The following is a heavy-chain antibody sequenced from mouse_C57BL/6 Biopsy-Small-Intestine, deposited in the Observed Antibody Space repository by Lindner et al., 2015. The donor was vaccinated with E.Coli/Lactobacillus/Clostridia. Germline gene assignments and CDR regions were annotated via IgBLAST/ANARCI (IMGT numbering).Heavy chain of an antibody. Sequence: SVKVSCKASGYHFTTYGITWVRQAPGQGLEWMGWVSTYNDNTKYAQKFQGRVTMTIDTSTSTAYMELRSLKSDDTAVYYCARYASGYFDSFDIWGQGTMATVSS. V-gene: IGHV1-84*02. CDR3: ARYASGYFDSFDI. CDR1: GYHFTTYG. CDR2: VSTYNDNT. J-gene: IGHJ3*01. D-gene: IGHD1-1*01.